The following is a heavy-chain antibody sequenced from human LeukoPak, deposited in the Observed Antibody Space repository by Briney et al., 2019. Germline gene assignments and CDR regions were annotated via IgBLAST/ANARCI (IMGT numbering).Heavy chain of an antibody. CDR2: INPSGGGT. Sequence: ASVKVSCTASGYTFNNYYMYWVRQAPGQGLEWMGMINPSGGGTSYAQKFQGRVTMTRDTSTRTVYMEVSSLKPEDTAVYYCARQGAYSSAIGMGYWGQGTLDTVSS. J-gene: IGHJ4*02. D-gene: IGHD6-19*01. V-gene: IGHV1-46*02. CDR3: ARQGAYSSAIGMGY. CDR1: GYTFNNYY.